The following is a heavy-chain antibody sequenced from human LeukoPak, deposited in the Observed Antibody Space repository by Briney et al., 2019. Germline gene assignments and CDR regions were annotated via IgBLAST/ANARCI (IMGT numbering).Heavy chain of an antibody. CDR2: IHYSGST. CDR3: ARRAINSVMFDY. Sequence: SETLSLTCTVSGGSITTSSYYWGWIRQPPGKGLEWIGCIHYSGSTNYNPSLRSRVTISVDTSKNQFSLKLSSATAADTAVYFCARRAINSVMFDYWGQGTLVTVSS. V-gene: IGHV4-39*07. D-gene: IGHD3-16*01. J-gene: IGHJ4*02. CDR1: GGSITTSSYY.